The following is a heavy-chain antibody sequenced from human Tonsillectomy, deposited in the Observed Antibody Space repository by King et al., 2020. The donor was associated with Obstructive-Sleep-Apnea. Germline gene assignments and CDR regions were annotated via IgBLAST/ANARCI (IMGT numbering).Heavy chain of an antibody. D-gene: IGHD6-25*01. Sequence: VQLVESGGGLVQPGRSLRISCAASGFTFDDYAMHWVRHAPGKGLEWVSGISWNSGSIGYADSVKGRFTISRDNAKNSLYLQMNSLRAEDTALYYCANLAARPFDYWGQGTLVTVSS. CDR1: GFTFDDYA. CDR2: ISWNSGSI. V-gene: IGHV3-9*01. J-gene: IGHJ4*02. CDR3: ANLAARPFDY.